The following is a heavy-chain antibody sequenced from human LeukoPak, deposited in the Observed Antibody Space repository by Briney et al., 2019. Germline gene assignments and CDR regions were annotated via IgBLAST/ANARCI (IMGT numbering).Heavy chain of an antibody. V-gene: IGHV3-23*01. J-gene: IGHJ4*02. CDR1: GFTFSSYA. D-gene: IGHD6-13*01. Sequence: GGSLRLSCAASGFTFSSYAMSWVRQAPGKGLEWVSAISGSGGSTYYADSVKGRFTISRDNSKNTLCLQMNSLRAEDTAVYYCARGYSSSWSYFDYWGQGTLVTVSS. CDR3: ARGYSSSWSYFDY. CDR2: ISGSGGST.